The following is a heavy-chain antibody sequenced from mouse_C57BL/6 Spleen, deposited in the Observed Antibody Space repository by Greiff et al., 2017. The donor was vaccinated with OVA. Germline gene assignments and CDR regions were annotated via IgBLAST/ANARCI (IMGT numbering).Heavy chain of an antibody. J-gene: IGHJ4*01. CDR3: ARGAGSSSRFYAMDY. D-gene: IGHD1-1*01. Sequence: VQLQQSGPGLVKPSQSLSLTCSVTGYSITSGYYWNWIRQFPGNKLEWMGYISYDGSNNYNPSLKNRISITRDTSKNQFFMKLNSVTTEDTATYYCARGAGSSSRFYAMDYWGQGTSVTVSS. V-gene: IGHV3-6*01. CDR1: GYSITSGYY. CDR2: ISYDGSN.